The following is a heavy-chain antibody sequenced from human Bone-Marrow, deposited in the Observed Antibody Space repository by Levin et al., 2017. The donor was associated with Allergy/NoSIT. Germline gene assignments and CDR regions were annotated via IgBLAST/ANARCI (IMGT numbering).Heavy chain of an antibody. V-gene: IGHV3-74*01. CDR1: GFTFSSYW. CDR3: ARDSLLSIVGATFDY. Sequence: GESLKISCAVSGFTFSSYWMHWVRQIPGKGLVWVSRVNHDASRTSYADSVRGRFTISRDNAKNKVYLQMNSLRAEDTAVYYCARDSLLSIVGATFDYWGQGTLVTVSS. J-gene: IGHJ4*02. CDR2: VNHDASRT. D-gene: IGHD1-26*01.